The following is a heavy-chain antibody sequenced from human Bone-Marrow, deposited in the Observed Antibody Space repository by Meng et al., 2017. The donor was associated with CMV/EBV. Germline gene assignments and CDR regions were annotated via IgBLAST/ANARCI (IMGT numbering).Heavy chain of an antibody. Sequence: ASVKVSCKASGGTFSSYAIGWVRQAPGQGLEWMGGIIPNSGGTNYAQKFQGRVTMTRDTSISTAYMELSRLRSDDTAVYYCARRSRISWTPLDYWGQGTLVTVSS. D-gene: IGHD2/OR15-2a*01. CDR2: IIPNSGGT. V-gene: IGHV1-2*02. CDR1: GGTFSSYA. CDR3: ARRSRISWTPLDY. J-gene: IGHJ4*02.